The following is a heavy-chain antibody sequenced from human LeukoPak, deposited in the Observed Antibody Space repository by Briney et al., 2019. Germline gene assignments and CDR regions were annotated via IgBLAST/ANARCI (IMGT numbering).Heavy chain of an antibody. Sequence: ASVKVSCKASGYTFTSYCISWVRQAPGQGLEWMGWISAYNGNTNYAQKLQGRVTMTTDTSTSTAYMELRRLRSDDTAVYYCARGGGSSWYYPWFDPWGQGTLVTVSS. CDR1: GYTFTSYC. D-gene: IGHD6-13*01. CDR3: ARGGGSSWYYPWFDP. V-gene: IGHV1-18*01. CDR2: ISAYNGNT. J-gene: IGHJ5*02.